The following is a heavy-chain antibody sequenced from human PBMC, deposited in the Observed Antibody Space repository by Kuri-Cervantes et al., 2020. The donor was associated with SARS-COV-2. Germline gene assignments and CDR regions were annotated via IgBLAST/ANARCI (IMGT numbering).Heavy chain of an antibody. Sequence: GESLKISCAASGFTFSGHWIHWVRQAPRKGLVWVSRINPDGSYTNNADSVKGQFTLSRDNAKNMLFLQMNSLRAEDTAVYYCVRDGDHWNFDYWGQGTLVTVSS. CDR2: INPDGSYT. CDR1: GFTFSGHW. J-gene: IGHJ4*02. V-gene: IGHV3-74*01. CDR3: VRDGDHWNFDY. D-gene: IGHD1-1*01.